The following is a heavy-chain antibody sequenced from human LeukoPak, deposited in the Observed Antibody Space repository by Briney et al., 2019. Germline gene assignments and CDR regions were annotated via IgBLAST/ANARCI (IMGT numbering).Heavy chain of an antibody. D-gene: IGHD5-24*01. CDR3: AISRDGYNLGAFDI. Sequence: GGSLRLSCAASGFSFGTYAMSWVRQAPGKGLEWVSGISGSGGSTHYADSVKGRFTISIDNSKNTLYLQMNSLRDEDTAVYYCAISRDGYNLGAFDIWGQGTMVTVSS. V-gene: IGHV3-23*01. J-gene: IGHJ3*02. CDR1: GFSFGTYA. CDR2: ISGSGGST.